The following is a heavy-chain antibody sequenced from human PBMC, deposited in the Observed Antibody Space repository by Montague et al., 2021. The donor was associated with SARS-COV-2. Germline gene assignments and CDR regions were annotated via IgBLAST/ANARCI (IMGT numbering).Heavy chain of an antibody. CDR3: AARADYYDGMDV. CDR1: GFTVSSNN. J-gene: IGHJ6*02. V-gene: IGHV3-66*01. Sequence: SLRLSCPASGFTVSSNNMSWVRQAPGKGLEWVSVIYSGGSTQYADSVKGRFTISRDKSNYTLYLQMNSLRAEDTAVYYCAARADYYDGMDVWGQGTSVTVSS. CDR2: IYSGGST.